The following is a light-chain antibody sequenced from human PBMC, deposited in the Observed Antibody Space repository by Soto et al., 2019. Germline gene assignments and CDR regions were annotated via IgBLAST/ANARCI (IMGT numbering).Light chain of an antibody. CDR2: GAS. Sequence: EIVLTQSPGTLSLSPGERATLSCRASQSVSSSYLAWYQQKLGQAPRLLIYGASSRATGIPDRFSGSGSGTEFTLTISSLQSEDFAVYYCQQRGDWPPWTFGQGTKVDIK. J-gene: IGKJ1*01. V-gene: IGKV3D-20*02. CDR1: QSVSSSY. CDR3: QQRGDWPPWT.